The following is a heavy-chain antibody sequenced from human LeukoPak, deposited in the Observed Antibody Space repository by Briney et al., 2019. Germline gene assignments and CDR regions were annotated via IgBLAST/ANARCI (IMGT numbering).Heavy chain of an antibody. CDR1: GFTFSSYG. CDR2: IRYDGSNK. J-gene: IGHJ4*02. D-gene: IGHD3-10*01. Sequence: GGSLRLSCAASGFTFSSYGMHWVRQAPGKGLEWVAVIRYDGSNKYYADSVKGRFTISRDNSKNTLYLQMNSLRAEDTAVYYCAKDPGSGGRGYFDYWGQGTLVTVSS. CDR3: AKDPGSGGRGYFDY. V-gene: IGHV3-33*06.